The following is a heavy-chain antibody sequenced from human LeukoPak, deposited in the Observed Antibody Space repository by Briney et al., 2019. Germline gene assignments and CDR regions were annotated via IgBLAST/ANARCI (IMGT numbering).Heavy chain of an antibody. CDR3: ATEAWYRFEY. CDR2: INPDGSIE. CDR1: VFTFNSDW. J-gene: IGHJ4*02. Sequence: GGSLRLSCAASVFTFNSDWMSWVRQAPGKGLECVAKINPDGSIEQYVDSVKGRFTISRDNSKKSLFLQMNSLRVEDTAVYYCATEAWYRFEYWGQGTLVTVSP. D-gene: IGHD2-15*01. V-gene: IGHV3-7*01.